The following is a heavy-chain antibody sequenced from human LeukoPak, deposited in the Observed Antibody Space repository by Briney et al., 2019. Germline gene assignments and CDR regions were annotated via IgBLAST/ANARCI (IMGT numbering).Heavy chain of an antibody. D-gene: IGHD1-26*01. CDR2: TNAGNGNT. Sequence: ASVKVSCKASGYTFTSYAMHWGRQAPGRRLELMGWTNAGNGNTKYSQKFQGRVTITRDTSASTAYMELSSLRSEDTAVYYCARLGPIGVGATHFDYWGQGTLVTVSS. CDR3: ARLGPIGVGATHFDY. J-gene: IGHJ4*02. V-gene: IGHV1-3*01. CDR1: GYTFTSYA.